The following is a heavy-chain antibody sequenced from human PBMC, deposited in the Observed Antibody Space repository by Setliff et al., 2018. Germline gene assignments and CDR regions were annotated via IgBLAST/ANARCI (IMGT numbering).Heavy chain of an antibody. CDR2: INTNTGNP. V-gene: IGHV7-4-1*02. CDR3: ASRGTSNGYYYYMDV. D-gene: IGHD3-16*01. CDR1: GYTFTSYY. J-gene: IGHJ6*03. Sequence: ASVKVSCKASGYTFTSYYMHWVRQAPGQGLEWMGWINTNTGNPTYAQGFTGRFVFSLDISVSTAYLQISSLKAEDTAVYYCASRGTSNGYYYYMDVWGKGTTVTVSS.